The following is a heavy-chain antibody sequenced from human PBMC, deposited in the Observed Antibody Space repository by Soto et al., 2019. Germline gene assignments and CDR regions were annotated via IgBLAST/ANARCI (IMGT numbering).Heavy chain of an antibody. Sequence: ASVKVSCKTSGYTFTSYYMHWVRQAPGQGLEWMGIINPSGGSTSYAQKFQGRVTMTRDTSTSTVYMELSSLRSDDTAVYDCARVRTSLTAIDDRGQGTLVTVSS. CDR2: INPSGGST. CDR1: GYTFTSYY. J-gene: IGHJ4*02. D-gene: IGHD2-21*02. V-gene: IGHV1-46*01. CDR3: ARVRTSLTAIDD.